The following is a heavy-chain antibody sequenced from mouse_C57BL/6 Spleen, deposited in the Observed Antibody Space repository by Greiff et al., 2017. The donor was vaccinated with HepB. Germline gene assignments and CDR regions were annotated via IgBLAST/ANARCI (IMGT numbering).Heavy chain of an antibody. Sequence: EVMLVESGAELVRPGASVKLSCTASGFNIKDDYMHWVKQRPEQGLEWIGWIDPENGDTEYASKFQGKATITADTSSNTAYLQLSSLTSEDTAVYYCTNWDGSFDVWGTGTTVTVSS. V-gene: IGHV14-4*01. CDR2: IDPENGDT. D-gene: IGHD4-1*01. CDR3: TNWDGSFDV. CDR1: GFNIKDDY. J-gene: IGHJ1*03.